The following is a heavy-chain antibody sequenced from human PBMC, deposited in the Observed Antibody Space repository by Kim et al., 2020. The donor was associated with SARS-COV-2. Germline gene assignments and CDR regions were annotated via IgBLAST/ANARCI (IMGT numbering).Heavy chain of an antibody. J-gene: IGHJ6*02. Sequence: GESLKISCKGSGYSFTSYWISWVRQMPGKGLEWMGRIDPSDSYTNYSPSFQGHVTISADKSISTAYLQWSGLKASDTAMYYCARLRTGGQYDILTGYYNHYWYDGRDVWGQGTGVTVSS. CDR3: ARLRTGGQYDILTGYYNHYWYDGRDV. CDR1: GYSFTSYW. V-gene: IGHV5-10-1*01. D-gene: IGHD3-9*01. CDR2: IDPSDSYT.